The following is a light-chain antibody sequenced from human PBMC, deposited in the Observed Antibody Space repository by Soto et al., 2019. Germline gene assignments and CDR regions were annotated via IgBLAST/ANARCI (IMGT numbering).Light chain of an antibody. V-gene: IGKV3-15*01. CDR2: GAS. CDR1: QSVSSN. Sequence: DIVMAQSPANLAVSLGERATLSCRASQSVSSNLAWYQQKPGQAPRLLIYGASTRATGIPARFSGSGSGTEFTLTISSLQSEDFAVYYCQQYNNWPWTLGQGTKVDIK. J-gene: IGKJ1*01. CDR3: QQYNNWPWT.